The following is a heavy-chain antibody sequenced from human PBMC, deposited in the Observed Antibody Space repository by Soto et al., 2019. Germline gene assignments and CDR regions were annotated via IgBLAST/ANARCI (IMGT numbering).Heavy chain of an antibody. V-gene: IGHV3-74*01. Sequence: EVQLVESGGGLVQPGGSLRLSCAASGFTFSSYWMHCVRQAPGKGLVWVSRINSDGSSTSYADSVKGRFTISRDNAKNTLYLQMNRLRAEDTAVYYCARDEWIDRGMDVWGQGTTVTVSS. CDR2: INSDGSST. D-gene: IGHD3-22*01. CDR1: GFTFSSYW. J-gene: IGHJ6*02. CDR3: ARDEWIDRGMDV.